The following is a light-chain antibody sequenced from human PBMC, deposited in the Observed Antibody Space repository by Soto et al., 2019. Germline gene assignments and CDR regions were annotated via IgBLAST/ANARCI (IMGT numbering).Light chain of an antibody. V-gene: IGKV3-11*01. CDR1: QSVSSY. Sequence: EIVLTQSPATLSLSPGERATLSCRASQSVSSYLAWYQQRPGQAPRLLIYEASNRPTGIPARFSGSGSGTDLALTISSLEPEDFAVYYCQQRSNWPVYTFGAGTKREIK. CDR2: EAS. J-gene: IGKJ2*01. CDR3: QQRSNWPVYT.